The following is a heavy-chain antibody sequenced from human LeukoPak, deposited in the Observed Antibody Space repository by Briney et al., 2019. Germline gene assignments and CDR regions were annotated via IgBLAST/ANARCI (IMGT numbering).Heavy chain of an antibody. D-gene: IGHD2-8*02. CDR3: ARDQYWAIDY. Sequence: SDTLSLTCSVSAYSISSGYYWGWIRPRPGKGLEWIGNIYHSGSTYYNPSLKSRLTLQVDTSKIHVSAKLSPVTAAHTAVYYCARDQYWAIDYWGQGTLVTVSS. CDR2: IYHSGST. V-gene: IGHV4-38-2*02. J-gene: IGHJ4*02. CDR1: AYSISSGYY.